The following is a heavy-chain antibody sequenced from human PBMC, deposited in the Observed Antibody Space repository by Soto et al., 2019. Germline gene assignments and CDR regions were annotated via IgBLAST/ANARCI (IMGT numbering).Heavy chain of an antibody. CDR3: AREVTVFGVIIPTPMDV. CDR1: GFTFSGYE. V-gene: IGHV3-48*03. D-gene: IGHD3-3*01. CDR2: ISGSGTTI. J-gene: IGHJ6*02. Sequence: GGSLRLSCAASGFTFSGYEMNWVRQAPGKGLEWISYISGSGTTIYYADPVKGRFTISRDNAKKSLYLQMNSLRAEDTAVYYCAREVTVFGVIIPTPMDVWGQGTTVTVSS.